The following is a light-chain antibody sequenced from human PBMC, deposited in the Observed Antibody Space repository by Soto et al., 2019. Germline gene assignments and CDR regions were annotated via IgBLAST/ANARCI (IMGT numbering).Light chain of an antibody. Sequence: EIVLTQSPGTLSLSPGERGTLSCRASQSVTSSYLAWWQQKPGQAPRLLIYGASSRATGIPDRFSGSGSGTDYTLTISRLETEDFAVYYCQQYGSSSTFGQGTRLEIK. V-gene: IGKV3-20*01. CDR2: GAS. CDR1: QSVTSSY. J-gene: IGKJ5*01. CDR3: QQYGSSST.